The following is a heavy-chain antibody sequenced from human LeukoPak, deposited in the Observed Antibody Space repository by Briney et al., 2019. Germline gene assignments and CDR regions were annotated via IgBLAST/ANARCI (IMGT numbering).Heavy chain of an antibody. CDR3: ARDPRRRDYGDWYYFDY. J-gene: IGHJ4*02. CDR2: ISSSSSYI. D-gene: IGHD4-17*01. Sequence: PGGSLRLSCAASGFTFSSYSMNWVRQAPGKGLEWVSSISSSSSYIYYADSVKGRFTISRDNAKNSLYLQMNSLRAEDTAVYYCARDPRRRDYGDWYYFDYWGQGTLVTVSS. V-gene: IGHV3-21*01. CDR1: GFTFSSYS.